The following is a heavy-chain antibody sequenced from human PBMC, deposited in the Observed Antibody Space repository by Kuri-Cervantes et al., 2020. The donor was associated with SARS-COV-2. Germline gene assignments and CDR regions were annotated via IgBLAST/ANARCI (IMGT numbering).Heavy chain of an antibody. CDR3: ARCYYSHFDY. CDR1: GYTFMTYG. CDR2: ISVWNRNT. D-gene: IGHD1-26*01. J-gene: IGHJ4*02. Sequence: ASVKVSCKASGYTFMTYGISWVRQAPGQGLEWLGWISVWNRNTDYAQKVQVRVTMTTDTSTSTAYMELRSLRSDDPAVYFCARCYYSHFDYWGQGTLVTVSS. V-gene: IGHV1-18*04.